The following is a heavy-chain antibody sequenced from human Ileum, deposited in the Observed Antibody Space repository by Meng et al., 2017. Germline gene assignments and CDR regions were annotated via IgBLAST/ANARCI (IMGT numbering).Heavy chain of an antibody. CDR3: SSYSSGNYYKYLGFDY. D-gene: IGHD3-10*01. Sequence: GGSLRLSCAASGFTFSSYWMSWVRQAPGKGLEWVANINQGGSEQNYVDSVKGRFTISRDNARNSLFLQMNSLRAEDTAVYYCSSYSSGNYYKYLGFDYWGQGTLGTVSS. CDR2: INQGGSEQ. J-gene: IGHJ4*02. CDR1: GFTFSSYW. V-gene: IGHV3-7*01.